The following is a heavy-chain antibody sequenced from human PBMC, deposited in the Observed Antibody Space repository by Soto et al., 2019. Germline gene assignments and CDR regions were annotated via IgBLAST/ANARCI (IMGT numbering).Heavy chain of an antibody. Sequence: QVQLVESGGGVVQPGRSLRLSCAASGFTFSSYGMHWVRQAPGKGLERVAVISYDGSNKYYADSVKGRFTISGDNSKNTLYLQMNSLRAEDTAVYYCAKSPQKKCSGGSCYSWWGQGTLVTVSS. CDR1: GFTFSSYG. CDR3: AKSPQKKCSGGSCYSW. D-gene: IGHD2-15*01. CDR2: ISYDGSNK. J-gene: IGHJ1*01. V-gene: IGHV3-30*18.